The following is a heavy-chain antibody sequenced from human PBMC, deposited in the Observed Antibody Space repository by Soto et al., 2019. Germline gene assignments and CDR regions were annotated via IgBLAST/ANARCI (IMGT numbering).Heavy chain of an antibody. Sequence: GGSLRLSCAASGFTFSSYWMHWVRQAPGKGLVWVSLINSDGSSTSYADSVKGRFTISRDNAKNTLYLQMNSLRAEDTVVYYCARSGYGDYGGYFDYWGQGTLVTVSS. V-gene: IGHV3-74*01. CDR1: GFTFSSYW. CDR3: ARSGYGDYGGYFDY. CDR2: INSDGSST. D-gene: IGHD4-17*01. J-gene: IGHJ4*02.